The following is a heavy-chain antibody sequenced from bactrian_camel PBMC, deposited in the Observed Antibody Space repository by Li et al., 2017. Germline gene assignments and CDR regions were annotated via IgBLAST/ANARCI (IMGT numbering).Heavy chain of an antibody. Sequence: HVQLVESGGGSVQAGGSLRLSCAASGYTGSTYCMAWFRQVPGKEPERVATIYSNGKTYYHDSVKGRFTISVDKAKNTLYLQMNSLKTEDTAMYYCAKDHSVPPQYEYNYWGQGTQVTVS. CDR3: AKDHSVPPQYEYNY. J-gene: IGHJ4*01. CDR1: GYTGSTYC. V-gene: IGHV3S1*01. CDR2: IYSNGKT. D-gene: IGHD3*01.